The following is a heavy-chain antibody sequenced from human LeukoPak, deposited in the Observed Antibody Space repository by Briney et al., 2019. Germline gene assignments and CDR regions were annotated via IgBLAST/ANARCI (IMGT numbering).Heavy chain of an antibody. Sequence: SVKVSCKASGGTFSSYAISWVRQAPGQGLEWMGGIIPILGTANYAQKFQGRVTITADKSTSTAYMELSSLRSEDTAVYYCARWFMITFGGVIVSRPLDYWGQGTLVTVSS. J-gene: IGHJ4*02. CDR3: ARWFMITFGGVIVSRPLDY. CDR2: IIPILGTA. V-gene: IGHV1-69*10. CDR1: GGTFSSYA. D-gene: IGHD3-16*02.